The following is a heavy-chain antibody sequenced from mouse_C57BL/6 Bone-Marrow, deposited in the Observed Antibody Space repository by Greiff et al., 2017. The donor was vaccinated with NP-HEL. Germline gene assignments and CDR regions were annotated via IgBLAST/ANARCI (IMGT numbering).Heavy chain of an antibody. CDR1: GFTFSDYY. CDR3: ARHKSPNYGSSSDAMDY. CDR2: ISNGGGST. Sequence: EVHLVESGGGLVQPGGSLKLSCAASGFTFSDYYMYWVRQTPEKRLEWVAYISNGGGSTYYPDTVKGRFTISRDNAKNTLYLQMNRLKSEDTAIYYCARHKSPNYGSSSDAMDYWGQGTSVTVSS. J-gene: IGHJ4*01. D-gene: IGHD1-1*01. V-gene: IGHV5-12*01.